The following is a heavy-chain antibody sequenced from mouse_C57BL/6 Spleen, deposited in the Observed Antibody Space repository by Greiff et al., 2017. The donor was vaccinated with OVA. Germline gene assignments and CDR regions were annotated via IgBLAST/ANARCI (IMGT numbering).Heavy chain of an antibody. J-gene: IGHJ1*03. V-gene: IGHV1-59*01. CDR1: GYTFTSYW. Sequence: VKLQQPGAELVRPGTSVKLSCKASGYTFTSYWMHWVKQRPGQGLEWIGVIDPSDSYTNYNQKFKGKATLTVDTSSSTAYMQLSSLTSEDSAVYYCARSEVGRGYFDVWGTGTTVTVSS. D-gene: IGHD4-1*01. CDR2: IDPSDSYT. CDR3: ARSEVGRGYFDV.